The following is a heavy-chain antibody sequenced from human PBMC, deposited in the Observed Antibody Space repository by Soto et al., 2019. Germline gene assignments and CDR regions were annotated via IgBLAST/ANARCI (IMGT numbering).Heavy chain of an antibody. CDR2: IYYSGST. CDR3: AGVPIAARGPFYYYYYGMDV. V-gene: IGHV4-59*01. D-gene: IGHD6-6*01. CDR1: GGSISSYY. Sequence: PSETLSLTCTVSGGSISSYYWSWIRQPPGKGLEWIGYIYYSGSTNYNPSLKSRVTISVDTSKNQFSLKLSSVTAADTAVYYCAGVPIAARGPFYYYYYGMDVWGQGTTVTVSS. J-gene: IGHJ6*02.